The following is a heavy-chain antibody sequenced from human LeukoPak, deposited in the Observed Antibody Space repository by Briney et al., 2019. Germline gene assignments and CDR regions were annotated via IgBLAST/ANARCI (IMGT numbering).Heavy chain of an antibody. D-gene: IGHD3-3*01. V-gene: IGHV4-30-4*08. J-gene: IGHJ4*02. Sequence: ASETLSLTCTVSGGSISSGDYYWSWIRQPPGKGLEWIGYIYYSGSTYYNPSLKSRVTISVDTSKNQFSLKLSSVTAADTAVYYCVRYDFWSGYFDYWGQETLVTVSS. CDR2: IYYSGST. CDR3: VRYDFWSGYFDY. CDR1: GGSISSGDYY.